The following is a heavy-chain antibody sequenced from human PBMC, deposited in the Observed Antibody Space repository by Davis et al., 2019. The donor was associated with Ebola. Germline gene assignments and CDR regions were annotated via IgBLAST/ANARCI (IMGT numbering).Heavy chain of an antibody. CDR2: MNPNSGNT. CDR1: GYTFTSYD. J-gene: IGHJ6*02. CDR3: ASWLRWYNYYYYGMDV. Sequence: ASAKVSCKASGYTFTSYDINWVRQATGQGLEWMGWMNPNSGNTGYAQKFQGRVTMTRNTSISTAYMGLSSLRSEDTAVYYCASWLRWYNYYYYGMDVWGQGTTVTVSS. V-gene: IGHV1-8*01. D-gene: IGHD4-23*01.